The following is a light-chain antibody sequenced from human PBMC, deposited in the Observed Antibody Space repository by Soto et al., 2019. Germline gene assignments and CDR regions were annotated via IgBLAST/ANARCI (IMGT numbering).Light chain of an antibody. CDR1: QGITTY. CDR2: AAS. CDR3: LQINRYAYT. J-gene: IGKJ2*01. Sequence: IQLTQSPSSLPASVGDRVTITCRASQGITTYLAWYQQKPGKAPKLLIYAASALQSGVPSRFSGSGSGTDFTLTISGLQPEDFAYSYGLQINRYAYTFGQGTELEIK. V-gene: IGKV1-9*01.